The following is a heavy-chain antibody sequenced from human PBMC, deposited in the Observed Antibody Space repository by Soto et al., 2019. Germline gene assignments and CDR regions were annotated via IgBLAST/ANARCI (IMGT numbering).Heavy chain of an antibody. CDR2: VSTSGRST. J-gene: IGHJ4*02. V-gene: IGHV3-64D*06. CDR1: GFIFSEST. D-gene: IGHD2-15*01. Sequence: GGSLRLSCSASGFIFSESTIYWVRQVPGKGLEAISAVSTSGRSTYYADSVKDRFTISRDNSKNTLFLQMGSLRPEDTAIYYCVKQAHGLDGVAFDYWGQGTRVTVSS. CDR3: VKQAHGLDGVAFDY.